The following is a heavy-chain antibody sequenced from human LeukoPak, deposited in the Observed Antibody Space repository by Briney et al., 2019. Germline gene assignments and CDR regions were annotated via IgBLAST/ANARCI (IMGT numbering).Heavy chain of an antibody. CDR2: ISSSGSTI. CDR1: GFTFSSYE. V-gene: IGHV3-48*03. J-gene: IGHJ4*02. D-gene: IGHD7-27*01. Sequence: GGSLRLSCAASGFTFSSYEMNWVRQAPGKGLEWVSYISSSGSTIYYADSVKGRFTISRDNAKRSLFLQMNSLRVEDTAVYYCARTMWGFDYWGQGTLVTVSS. CDR3: ARTMWGFDY.